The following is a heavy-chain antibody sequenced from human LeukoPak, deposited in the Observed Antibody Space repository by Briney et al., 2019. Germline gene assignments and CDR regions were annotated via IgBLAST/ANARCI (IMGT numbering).Heavy chain of an antibody. Sequence: GASLQISSQGSGCSFTSYWIGWGRQMPGKGLVWMGIIYPGDSDTRYSPSFQGQVTISADKSISTAYLQWSSLKASDTAMYYCARQFSSGYYHDFDYWGQGTLVTVSS. V-gene: IGHV5-51*01. J-gene: IGHJ4*02. D-gene: IGHD3-22*01. CDR2: IYPGDSDT. CDR1: GCSFTSYW. CDR3: ARQFSSGYYHDFDY.